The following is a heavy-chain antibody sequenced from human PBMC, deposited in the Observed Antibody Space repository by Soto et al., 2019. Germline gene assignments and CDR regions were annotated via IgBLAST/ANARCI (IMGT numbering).Heavy chain of an antibody. V-gene: IGHV4-59*01. J-gene: IGHJ6*02. CDR1: GGSISSYY. D-gene: IGHD1-7*01. CDR3: AREGLTGTIGLYYYYGMDV. Sequence: PSETLSLTCTVSGGSISSYYWSWIRQPPGKGLEWIGYIYYSGSTNYNPSLKSRVTISVDTSKNQSSLKLSSVTAADTAVYYCAREGLTGTIGLYYYYGMDVWGQGTTVTVSS. CDR2: IYYSGST.